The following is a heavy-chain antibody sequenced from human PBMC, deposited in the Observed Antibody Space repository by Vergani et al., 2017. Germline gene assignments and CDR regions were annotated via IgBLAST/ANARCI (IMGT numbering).Heavy chain of an antibody. J-gene: IGHJ4*02. D-gene: IGHD1-1*01. V-gene: IGHV5-51*01. CDR3: PRHTTYTDS. CDR2: IYPADSDT. Sequence: EVELVQSGPEMRKPGESLKISCKGSEYSFGNYWIGWVRQMPGKGLEWMGIIYPADSDTRYSPSFQGKVTISADKSISTAFLQWDSRKASDTALYYCPRHTTYTDSWGQGTLVTVSS. CDR1: EYSFGNYW.